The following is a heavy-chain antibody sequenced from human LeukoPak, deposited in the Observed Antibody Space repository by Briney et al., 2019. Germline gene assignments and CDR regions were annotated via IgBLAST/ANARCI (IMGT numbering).Heavy chain of an antibody. CDR3: TTVQYDYVWGSYH. D-gene: IGHD3-16*02. CDR2: IKSKTDGGTT. Sequence: PGGSLKLSCVASGFTFSNHWMSWVRQAPGKGLEWVGRIKSKTDGGTTDYAAPVKGRFTISRDDSKNTLYLQMNSLKTEDTAVYYCTTVQYDYVWGSYHWGQGTLVTVSS. CDR1: GFTFSNHW. J-gene: IGHJ4*02. V-gene: IGHV3-15*01.